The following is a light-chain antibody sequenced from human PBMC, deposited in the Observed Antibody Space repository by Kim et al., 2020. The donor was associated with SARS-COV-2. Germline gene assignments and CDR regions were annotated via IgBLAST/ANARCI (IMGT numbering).Light chain of an antibody. Sequence: APGQTARITCGGNNIGGKTVHWYQQGPGQAPVLVIRYDGDRPSGIPERFSGANSGNTATLTISRVAAGDEADYYCQVWDSSSDQVLFGGGTQLTVL. CDR3: QVWDSSSDQVL. V-gene: IGLV3-21*01. J-gene: IGLJ2*01. CDR1: NIGGKT. CDR2: YDG.